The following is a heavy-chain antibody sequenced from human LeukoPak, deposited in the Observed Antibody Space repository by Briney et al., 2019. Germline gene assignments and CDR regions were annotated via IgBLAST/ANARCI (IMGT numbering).Heavy chain of an antibody. D-gene: IGHD2/OR15-2a*01. V-gene: IGHV1-69-2*01. CDR2: VDREDGES. J-gene: IGHJ4*02. CDR3: ATSIGAFFPDK. CDR1: GNTFSDFY. Sequence: ASVTLSCKASGNTFSDFYIHWVRQTPEKGLEWMGRVDREDGESVYAEKWQGRVTMTADPSTDTGHMELSSLTFDDTAVYYCATSIGAFFPDKWGQGTLVTVSS.